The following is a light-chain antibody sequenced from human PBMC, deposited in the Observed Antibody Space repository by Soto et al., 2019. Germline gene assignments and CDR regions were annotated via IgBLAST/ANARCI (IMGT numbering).Light chain of an antibody. CDR2: GAS. CDR3: QQYNNWPPV. V-gene: IGKV3-15*01. J-gene: IGKJ4*01. CDR1: QSVSSN. Sequence: EIVMTQSPATLSVSPGERATLSCRASQSVSSNLAWYQQXXXXAPRLLIYGASTRATGIPARFSGSGSGTEFTLTISSLQSEDFAVYYCQQYNNWPPVFGGGTKVEIK.